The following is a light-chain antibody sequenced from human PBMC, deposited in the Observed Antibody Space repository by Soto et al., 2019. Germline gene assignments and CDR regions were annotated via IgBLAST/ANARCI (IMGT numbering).Light chain of an antibody. CDR2: AAS. Sequence: DIQMTQSPSTLSASVGDRVIITCLASQSISSYLNWYQQKPGKAPKLLIYAASSLQSGVPSRFSGSGSGTDFTLTINSLQPEDFATYYCQQSYSAPRTFGQGTKVDI. V-gene: IGKV1-39*01. J-gene: IGKJ1*01. CDR3: QQSYSAPRT. CDR1: QSISSY.